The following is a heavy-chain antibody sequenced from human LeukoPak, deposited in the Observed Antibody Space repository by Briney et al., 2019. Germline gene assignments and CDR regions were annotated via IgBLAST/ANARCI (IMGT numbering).Heavy chain of an antibody. CDR2: INPSGGST. D-gene: IGHD2-15*01. V-gene: IGHV1-46*01. CDR1: GYTFTSYY. Sequence: ASVKVSCKASGYTFTSYYMHWVRQAPGQGLEWMGIINPSGGSTSYAQKFQGRVTMTRDTSTGTVYMELSSLRSEDTAAYYCAREGKDIVVVVAATWDYWGQGTLVTVSS. CDR3: AREGKDIVVVVAATWDY. J-gene: IGHJ4*02.